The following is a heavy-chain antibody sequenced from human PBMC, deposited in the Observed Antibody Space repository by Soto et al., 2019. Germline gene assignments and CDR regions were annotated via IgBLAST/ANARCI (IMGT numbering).Heavy chain of an antibody. CDR1: GYTFTSYY. D-gene: IGHD2-8*01. V-gene: IGHV1-46*01. Sequence: QVQLVQSGAEVKKPGASMKVSCKASGYTFTSYYMHWVRQAPGQGLEWMGVINPSGGGTSYAQKFQGRVTMTRDTSTSTVYMELSSLRSEDTAVYYCARSRLMVHDAFDIWGQGTMVTVSS. J-gene: IGHJ3*02. CDR3: ARSRLMVHDAFDI. CDR2: INPSGGGT.